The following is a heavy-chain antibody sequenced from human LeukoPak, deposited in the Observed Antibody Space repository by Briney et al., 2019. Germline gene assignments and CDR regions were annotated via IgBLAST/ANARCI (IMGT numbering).Heavy chain of an antibody. Sequence: PSETLSLTCAVSGGSISSSSSICWTWVRQPPGEGLEWIGEIYHNGATNYNPSLKSRVTMLLDKSKNQFFLMLNSVTAADTAVYYCARNGGNSDYDYWGQGTLVTVSA. CDR2: IYHNGAT. D-gene: IGHD4-23*01. CDR1: GGSISSSSSIC. CDR3: ARNGGNSDYDY. V-gene: IGHV4-4*02. J-gene: IGHJ4*02.